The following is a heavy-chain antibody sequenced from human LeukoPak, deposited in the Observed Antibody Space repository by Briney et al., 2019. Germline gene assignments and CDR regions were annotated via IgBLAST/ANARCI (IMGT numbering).Heavy chain of an antibody. J-gene: IGHJ5*02. CDR1: GGSISSYY. CDR3: AREGDCSSTSCSYNWFDP. D-gene: IGHD2-2*01. V-gene: IGHV4-59*12. CDR2: IYYSGST. Sequence: SETLSLTCTVSGGSISSYYWSWIRQPPGKGLEWIGYIYYSGSTNYNPSLKSRVTISVDTSKNQFSLKLSSVTAADTAVYYCAREGDCSSTSCSYNWFDPWGQGTLVTVSS.